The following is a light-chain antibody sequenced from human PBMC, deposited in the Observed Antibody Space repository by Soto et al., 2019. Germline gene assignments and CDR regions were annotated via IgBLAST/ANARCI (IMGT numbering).Light chain of an antibody. Sequence: SPATLPVSKGERATLSCRASQSVTSNYLAWYQQKPGQAPRLLIYDTSARAAGIPARFSGSGSATEFTLTISSLQSEDFALYYCQHTLKWPPTFGQGTKVDIK. CDR1: QSVTSN. J-gene: IGKJ1*01. V-gene: IGKV3-15*01. CDR2: DTS. CDR3: QHTLKWPPT.